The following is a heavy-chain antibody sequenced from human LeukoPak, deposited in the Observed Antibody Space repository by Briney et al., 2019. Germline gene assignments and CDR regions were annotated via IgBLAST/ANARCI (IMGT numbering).Heavy chain of an antibody. J-gene: IGHJ4*02. CDR2: VSPFNGNT. CDR3: ARRGGSYSHSDF. V-gene: IGHV1-18*01. Sequence: ASVKVSCKASGYTFSSYGIIWVRQPPRQGLQCMGWVSPFNGNTDYAPNLQGRVTMTTDTSTTTAYMELRSLTSDDTAVYYCARRGGSYSHSDFWGQGTLVTVSS. CDR1: GYTFSSYG. D-gene: IGHD1-26*01.